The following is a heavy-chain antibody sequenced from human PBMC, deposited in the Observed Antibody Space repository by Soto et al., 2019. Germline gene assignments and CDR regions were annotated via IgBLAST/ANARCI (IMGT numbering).Heavy chain of an antibody. J-gene: IGHJ4*02. V-gene: IGHV4-39*01. CDR2: IYYSGST. D-gene: IGHD2-2*01. CDR1: GGSISSSSYY. Sequence: SETLSLTCTVSGGSISSSSYYWGWIRQPPGKGLEWIGRIYYSGSTYYNPSLKSRVTISVDTSKNQFSLKLSSVTAADTAVYYCARKSEGVVPAAPFFDYWGQGTLVTVSS. CDR3: ARKSEGVVPAAPFFDY.